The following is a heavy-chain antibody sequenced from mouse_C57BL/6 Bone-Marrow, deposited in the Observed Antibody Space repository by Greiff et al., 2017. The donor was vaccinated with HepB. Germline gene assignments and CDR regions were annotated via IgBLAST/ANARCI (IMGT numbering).Heavy chain of an antibody. V-gene: IGHV5-12*01. J-gene: IGHJ4*01. CDR3: ASHGWLSLYYAMDY. D-gene: IGHD2-3*01. CDR2: ISNGGGST. CDR1: GFTFSDYY. Sequence: DVMLVESGGGLVQPGGSLKLSCAASGFTFSDYYMSWVRQTPEKRLEWVAYISNGGGSTYYPDTVKGRFTISRDNAKNTLYLQMNSLKSEDTAMYYCASHGWLSLYYAMDYWGQRTSVTVS.